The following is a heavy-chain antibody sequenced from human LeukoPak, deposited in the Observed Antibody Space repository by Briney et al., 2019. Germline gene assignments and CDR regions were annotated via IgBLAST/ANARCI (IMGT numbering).Heavy chain of an antibody. Sequence: PSETLSLTCTVSGGSISSYYWSWIRQPPGKGLEWIGYIYYSGSTNYNPSLQGRVPISVDTSKNQFSLKLSSVTAADTAVYYCARIHYGGNSGWFDPWGQGTLVTVSS. J-gene: IGHJ5*02. CDR3: ARIHYGGNSGWFDP. D-gene: IGHD4-23*01. CDR1: GGSISSYY. V-gene: IGHV4-59*01. CDR2: IYYSGST.